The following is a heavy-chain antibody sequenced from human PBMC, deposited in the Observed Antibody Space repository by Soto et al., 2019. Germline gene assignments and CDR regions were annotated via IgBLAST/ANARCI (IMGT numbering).Heavy chain of an antibody. CDR2: INHSGGT. Sequence: SETLSLTCAVYGGSFSGYYWSWIRQPPGKGLEWIGEINHSGGTNYNPSLKSRVTISVDTSKNQFSLKLSSVTAADTAVYYCARRLRPLAYGMDVWGQGTTVTVSS. CDR3: ARRLRPLAYGMDV. D-gene: IGHD5-12*01. V-gene: IGHV4-34*01. J-gene: IGHJ6*02. CDR1: GGSFSGYY.